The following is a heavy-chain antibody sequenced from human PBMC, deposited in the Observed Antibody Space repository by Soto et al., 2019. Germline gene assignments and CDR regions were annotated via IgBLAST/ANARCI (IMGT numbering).Heavy chain of an antibody. V-gene: IGHV1-18*01. CDR2: ISAYNGNT. CDR1: GYTFTSYG. Sequence: ASVKVSCKASGYTFTSYGISWVRQAPGQGLEWMGWISAYNGNTNYAQKLQGRVTMTTDTSTSTAYMELRSLRSDDTAVYYCARDSPKLGIGRDDAFDIWGQGTMVTVSS. J-gene: IGHJ3*02. CDR3: ARDSPKLGIGRDDAFDI. D-gene: IGHD7-27*01.